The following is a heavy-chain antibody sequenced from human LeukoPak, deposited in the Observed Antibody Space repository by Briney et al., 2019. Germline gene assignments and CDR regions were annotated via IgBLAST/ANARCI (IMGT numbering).Heavy chain of an antibody. J-gene: IGHJ6*02. D-gene: IGHD4-17*01. CDR1: GFTFSSYA. Sequence: PGGSLRLSSAASGFTFSSYAMSWVRQAPGKGLEWVSAISGSGGSTYYADSVKGRFTISRDNSKNTLYLQMNSLRAEDTAVYYCAKTMAVTMDYGMDVWGQGTTVTVSS. CDR2: ISGSGGST. V-gene: IGHV3-23*01. CDR3: AKTMAVTMDYGMDV.